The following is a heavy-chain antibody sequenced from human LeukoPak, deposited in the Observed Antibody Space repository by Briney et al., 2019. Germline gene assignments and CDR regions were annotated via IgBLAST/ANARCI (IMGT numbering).Heavy chain of an antibody. Sequence: GGSLRLSCAASGFTFSDYYMTWIRQAPGKGLEWVSYISSSGSTVDYADSVKGRFTISRDNAKNSLYLQMNSLRGEDTAVYYCAREHHYGSGSYYNDLDYWGQGTLVTVSS. J-gene: IGHJ4*02. V-gene: IGHV3-11*01. CDR1: GFTFSDYY. CDR3: AREHHYGSGSYYNDLDY. CDR2: ISSSGSTV. D-gene: IGHD3-10*01.